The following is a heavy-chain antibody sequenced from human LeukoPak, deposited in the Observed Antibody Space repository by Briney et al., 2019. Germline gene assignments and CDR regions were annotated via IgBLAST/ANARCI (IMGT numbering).Heavy chain of an antibody. CDR1: GFTFSSYA. Sequence: PGGSLRLSCAAYGFTFSSYAMHWVRQAPGKGLEWVAVISYDGSNKYYADSVKGRFTISRDNSKNTLYLQMNSLRAEDTAVYYCARGHCSSTSCYADYWGQGTLVTVSS. V-gene: IGHV3-30*04. J-gene: IGHJ4*02. CDR2: ISYDGSNK. D-gene: IGHD2-2*01. CDR3: ARGHCSSTSCYADY.